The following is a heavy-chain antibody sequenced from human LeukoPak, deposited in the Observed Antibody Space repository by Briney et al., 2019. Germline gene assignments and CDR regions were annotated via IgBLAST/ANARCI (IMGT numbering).Heavy chain of an antibody. CDR1: GGSISSGGYY. Sequence: SQTLSLTCTVSGGSISSGGYYCSWIRQHPGKGMEWIGYIYYSGSTYYNPSLKSRVTISVDTSKNQFSLKLSSVTAADTAVYYCATLWFGDLSKANDYWGQGTLVTVSS. V-gene: IGHV4-31*03. CDR3: ATLWFGDLSKANDY. J-gene: IGHJ4*02. CDR2: IYYSGST. D-gene: IGHD3-10*01.